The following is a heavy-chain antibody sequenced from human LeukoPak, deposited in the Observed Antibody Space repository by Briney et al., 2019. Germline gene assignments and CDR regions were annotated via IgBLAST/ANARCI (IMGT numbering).Heavy chain of an antibody. CDR3: ATTYSYGPYYMDV. D-gene: IGHD5-18*01. Sequence: SVKVSCKASGGTFSSYAISWVRQAPGQGLEWMGRIIPILGIANYAQKFQGRVTITADKSTSTAYMELSSLRSEDTAVYYCATTYSYGPYYMDVWGKGTTVTVSS. CDR1: GGTFSSYA. J-gene: IGHJ6*03. CDR2: IIPILGIA. V-gene: IGHV1-69*04.